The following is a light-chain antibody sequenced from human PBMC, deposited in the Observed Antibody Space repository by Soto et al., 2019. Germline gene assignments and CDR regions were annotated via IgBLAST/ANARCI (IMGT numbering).Light chain of an antibody. Sequence: DIQMTQSPSTLSASVGDRVTITCRASQSISNWLDWYQQKPGKAPKLLIYDAYHLESGVPSRFSAGAAGTEFTLSISSLQPDDFATYFFQQYNAYPFTFGQGTNLEIK. CDR1: QSISNW. CDR3: QQYNAYPFT. CDR2: DAY. J-gene: IGKJ2*01. V-gene: IGKV1-5*01.